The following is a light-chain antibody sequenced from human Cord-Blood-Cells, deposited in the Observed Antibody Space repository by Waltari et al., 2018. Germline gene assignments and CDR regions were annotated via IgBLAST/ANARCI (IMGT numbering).Light chain of an antibody. Sequence: DIQLTQSPSFLSASVGDRVTITCRASQGISSYLAWYQQKPGKAPKLRIYAASTLQSGVPSRFSGNGSGTEFTLTISSLQPEDFATYYCRQLNSYPVTFGQGTRLEIK. CDR3: RQLNSYPVT. V-gene: IGKV1-9*01. J-gene: IGKJ5*01. CDR2: AAS. CDR1: QGISSY.